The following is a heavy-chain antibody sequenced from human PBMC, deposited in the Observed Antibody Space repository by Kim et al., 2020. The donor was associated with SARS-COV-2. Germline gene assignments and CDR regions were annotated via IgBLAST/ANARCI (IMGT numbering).Heavy chain of an antibody. Sequence: SETLSLTCTVSGGSITSSGYLWAWIRQSQGMGLEWLASVSYSGGTYYNPSLRSRATISKTPSKNKPSLNLSSVTAPASAFYFFAIYSVSDCPLSHWGQGT. CDR1: GGSITSSGYL. D-gene: IGHD2-15*01. CDR2: VSYSGGT. CDR3: AIYSVSDCPLSH. J-gene: IGHJ4*02. V-gene: IGHV4-39*07.